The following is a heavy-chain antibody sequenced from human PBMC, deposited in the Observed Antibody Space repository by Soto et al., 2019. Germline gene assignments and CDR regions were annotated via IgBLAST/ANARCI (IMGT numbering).Heavy chain of an antibody. CDR3: ARGVASAGTIWFDP. Sequence: QVQLQESGPGLVKPSQTLSLTCTVSGGSISSGDYYWSWIRQPPGKGLEWIGYIYYSGTTYYNPSLKSRLTXXVXTXXNQFSLKLYSVTAADTAVFYCARGVASAGTIWFDPWGQGTLVTVSS. J-gene: IGHJ5*02. D-gene: IGHD6-13*01. CDR1: GGSISSGDYY. CDR2: IYYSGTT. V-gene: IGHV4-30-4*01.